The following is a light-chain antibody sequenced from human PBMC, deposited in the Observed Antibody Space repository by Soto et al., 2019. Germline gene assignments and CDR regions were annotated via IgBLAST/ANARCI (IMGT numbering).Light chain of an antibody. V-gene: IGKV3-20*01. CDR1: QSVYGNY. CDR3: HQYATSPRT. Sequence: PGERATLSCRASQSVYGNYLAWYQQKPGQAPRLLIYGASSRATGIPDGFSGSGSGTDFNLTVNRLAPEDFAVYYCHQYATSPRTFGQGTKVDIK. CDR2: GAS. J-gene: IGKJ1*01.